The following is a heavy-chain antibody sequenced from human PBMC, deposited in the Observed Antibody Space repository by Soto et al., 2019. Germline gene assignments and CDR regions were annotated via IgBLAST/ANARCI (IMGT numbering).Heavy chain of an antibody. V-gene: IGHV1-18*04. CDR2: ISAYNGNT. CDR1: GYTFTSYG. Sequence: EASVKVSCKASGYTFTSYGISWVRQAPGQGLEWMGWISAYNGNTNYAQKLQGRVTMTTDTSTSTAYMELSSLRSEDTAVYYCARDGWVTMVRGVPYYYGMDVWGQGTTVTVSS. J-gene: IGHJ6*02. D-gene: IGHD3-10*01. CDR3: ARDGWVTMVRGVPYYYGMDV.